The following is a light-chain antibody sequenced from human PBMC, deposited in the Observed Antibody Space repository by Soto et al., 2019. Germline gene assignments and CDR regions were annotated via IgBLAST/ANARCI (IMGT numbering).Light chain of an antibody. Sequence: DIVMTQSPLSLPVTPGEPASISCRSSQSPLHSNGYNYLDWYLQKPGQSPQLLIYLGSNRASGVPERFSGSGSGTDFTLKISRVEAEDVGVYYCMQALQTTITFGQGTRLEIK. V-gene: IGKV2-28*01. J-gene: IGKJ5*01. CDR2: LGS. CDR3: MQALQTTIT. CDR1: QSPLHSNGYNY.